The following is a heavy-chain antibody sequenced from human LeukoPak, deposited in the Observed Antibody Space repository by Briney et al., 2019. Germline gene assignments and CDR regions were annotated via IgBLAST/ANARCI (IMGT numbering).Heavy chain of an antibody. Sequence: EWIGYVYYTGSTNDNPSLKSRVTMSVDTSKNQFSLKLNSVTAADTAVYYCARTSAGKVDYWGQGTLVTVSS. CDR2: VYYTGST. D-gene: IGHD6-13*01. CDR3: ARTSAGKVDY. J-gene: IGHJ4*02. V-gene: IGHV4-59*01.